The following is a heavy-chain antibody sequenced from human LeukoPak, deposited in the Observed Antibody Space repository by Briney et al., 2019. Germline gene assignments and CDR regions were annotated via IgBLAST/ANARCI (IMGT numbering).Heavy chain of an antibody. CDR3: ARSGWPPFEAFDI. Sequence: GGSVRLFCAASGFTFSSYSMNCVRQAPGGGLEWVSSNSSSSRYIYYAASVKGRFTISRDNAKTSLYLQMNSLRAEDTAVYYCARSGWPPFEAFDIWGQGTMVTVSS. CDR1: GFTFSSYS. J-gene: IGHJ3*02. D-gene: IGHD5-24*01. CDR2: NSSSSRYI. V-gene: IGHV3-21*01.